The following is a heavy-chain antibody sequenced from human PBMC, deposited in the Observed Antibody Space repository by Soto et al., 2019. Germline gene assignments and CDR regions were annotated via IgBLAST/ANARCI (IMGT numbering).Heavy chain of an antibody. CDR1: GFTFSIFN. Sequence: GGSLRLSCAASGFTFSIFNMNWVRQAPGKGLEWVSCFSSSSNSIYCSDSVKGRFTISRDNAKNSLYLQMNSLKAEDTAVYYCARGGVAAFDYWGQGTPVTVSS. CDR2: FSSSSNSI. V-gene: IGHV3-21*01. D-gene: IGHD2-15*01. J-gene: IGHJ4*02. CDR3: ARGGVAAFDY.